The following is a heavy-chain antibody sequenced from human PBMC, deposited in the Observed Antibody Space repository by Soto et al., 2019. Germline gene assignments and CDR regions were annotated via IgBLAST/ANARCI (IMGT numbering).Heavy chain of an antibody. Sequence: SETLSLTCAVYGGSFSGYYWSWIRQPPGKGLEWIGEINHSGSTNYXPXXXXXXXXXXXXXXXQFSLKLSSVTAADTAVYYCAXXPNAGHYYYYYYGMDVWGQGTTVTVSS. CDR2: INHSGST. V-gene: IGHV4-34*01. CDR3: AXXPNAGHYYYYYYGMDV. D-gene: IGHD6-13*01. CDR1: GGSFSGYY. J-gene: IGHJ6*02.